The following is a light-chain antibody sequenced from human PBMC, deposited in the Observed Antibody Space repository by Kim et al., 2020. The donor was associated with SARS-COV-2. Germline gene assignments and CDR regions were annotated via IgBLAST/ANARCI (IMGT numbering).Light chain of an antibody. J-gene: IGLJ1*01. V-gene: IGLV3-1*01. CDR3: QAWDSSIYV. CDR1: KLGDKY. Sequence: VSPGQTASITCSGDKLGDKYAAWYQQKPGQSPVVVIFRDNRRPSGIPERFSGSNSGNTATLTISGTQAMDEADYYCQAWDSSIYVFGTGTKVTIL. CDR2: RDN.